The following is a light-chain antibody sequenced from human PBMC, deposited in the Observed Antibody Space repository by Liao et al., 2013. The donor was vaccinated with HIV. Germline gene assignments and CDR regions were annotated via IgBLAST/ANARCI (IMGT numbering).Light chain of an antibody. Sequence: SYELTQPPSVSVAPGKTARITCGGNNIGINSVNWYQQKPGQAPVLVIYYDTDRPAGIPERFSGSNSGDTATLTIIGVEAGDEADYYCQVWDSRTNHVVFGGGTRLAVL. CDR2: YDT. CDR1: NIGINS. J-gene: IGLJ2*01. V-gene: IGLV3-21*04. CDR3: QVWDSRTNHVV.